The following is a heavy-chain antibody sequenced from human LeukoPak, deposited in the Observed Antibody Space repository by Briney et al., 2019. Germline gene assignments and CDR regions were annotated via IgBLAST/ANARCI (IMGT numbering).Heavy chain of an antibody. CDR3: ARDPGEDTAMAAVY. Sequence: XTCTXAGGSTSSGSYDWGWIRQPGGKGLEWIGLIYTSASTNYNPSLKTRVTISVDTSKTQFSLKLSSVTAADTAVYYCARDPGEDTAMAAVYWGQGTLVTVSS. J-gene: IGHJ4*02. D-gene: IGHD5-18*01. CDR2: IYTSAST. CDR1: GGSTSSGSYD. V-gene: IGHV4-61*02.